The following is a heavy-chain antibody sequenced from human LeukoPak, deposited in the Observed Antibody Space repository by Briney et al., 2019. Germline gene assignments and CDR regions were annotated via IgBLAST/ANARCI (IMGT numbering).Heavy chain of an antibody. V-gene: IGHV3-15*01. CDR3: TTDPLGYCTNGVCLRHFDY. J-gene: IGHJ4*02. CDR1: GFTFSNAG. D-gene: IGHD2-8*01. Sequence: PGGSLRLSCAPSGFTFSNAGMSSVRQAPGKGLEWFGRIKSKTDGGTTDYAAPVKGRFTISRDDSKNTLYLQMNSLKTEDTAVYYCTTDPLGYCTNGVCLRHFDYWGQGTLVTVSS. CDR2: IKSKTDGGTT.